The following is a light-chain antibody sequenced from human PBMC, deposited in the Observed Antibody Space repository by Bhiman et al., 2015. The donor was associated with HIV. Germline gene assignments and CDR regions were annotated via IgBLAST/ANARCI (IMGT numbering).Light chain of an antibody. Sequence: QSALTQPASVSGSPGQSITISCTGTSSDVGGYDYVSWYQQHPGKAPQLMIYDVSQRPSGISNRFSGSKSGNTASLTISGLQAEDEADYYCTSYTISSLYVFGTGTKVTVL. CDR1: SSDVGGYDY. V-gene: IGLV2-14*03. CDR2: DVS. J-gene: IGLJ1*01. CDR3: TSYTISSLYV.